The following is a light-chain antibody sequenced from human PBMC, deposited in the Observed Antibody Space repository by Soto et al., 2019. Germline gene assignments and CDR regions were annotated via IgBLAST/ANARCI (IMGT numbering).Light chain of an antibody. V-gene: IGKV3-11*01. CDR3: QQRSNWRGT. CDR2: DAS. J-gene: IGKJ4*01. Sequence: EIVVTQSPATLSFSPGERATLSCRASRSISKYLAWYQQKPGQAPRLLIYDASIRATGIPAGGSGSASGTNFARTITSLEHEDLAVYYCQQRSNWRGTFGGGTKVEIK. CDR1: RSISKY.